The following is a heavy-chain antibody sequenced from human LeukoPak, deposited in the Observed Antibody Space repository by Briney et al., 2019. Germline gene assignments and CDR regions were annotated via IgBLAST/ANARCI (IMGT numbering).Heavy chain of an antibody. CDR3: ARDGGYYYDSSGYFDY. V-gene: IGHV4-30-2*01. Sequence: PSETLSLTCAVSGGSISSGGYSWSWIRQPPGKGLEWIGYIYHSGSTYYNPSLKSRVTISVDRSKNQFSLKLSSVTAADTAVYYCARDGGYYYDSSGYFDYWGQGTLVTVSS. CDR2: IYHSGST. CDR1: GGSISSGGYS. J-gene: IGHJ4*02. D-gene: IGHD3-22*01.